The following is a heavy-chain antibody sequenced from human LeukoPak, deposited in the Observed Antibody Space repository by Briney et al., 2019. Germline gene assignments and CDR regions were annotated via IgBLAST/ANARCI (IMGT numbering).Heavy chain of an antibody. CDR3: ARAPGHLELWYNY. CDR2: MNPNSGNT. CDR1: GYTFTSYD. D-gene: IGHD2-15*01. J-gene: IGHJ4*02. V-gene: IGHV1-8*01. Sequence: ASVKVSCKASGYTFTSYDINWVRQATGQGLEWMGWMNPNSGNTGYAQKFQGRVTMTRNTSISTAYMEMSSLRSEDTAVYYCARAPGHLELWYNYWGQGTLVTVSS.